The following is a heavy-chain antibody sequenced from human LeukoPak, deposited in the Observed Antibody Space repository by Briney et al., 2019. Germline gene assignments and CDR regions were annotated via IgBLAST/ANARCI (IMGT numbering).Heavy chain of an antibody. V-gene: IGHV4-4*07. D-gene: IGHD4/OR15-4a*01. CDR3: ARDGGNYLLFDY. CDR1: GGSISSYY. CDR2: IYTSGYP. J-gene: IGHJ4*02. Sequence: SETLSLTCTVSGGSISSYYWSWIRQPAGKGLEWIGRIYTSGYPNYNPSLTSRVTISIDTSKNQFSLKLSSVTAADTAVYYCARDGGNYLLFDYWGQGTLVTVSS.